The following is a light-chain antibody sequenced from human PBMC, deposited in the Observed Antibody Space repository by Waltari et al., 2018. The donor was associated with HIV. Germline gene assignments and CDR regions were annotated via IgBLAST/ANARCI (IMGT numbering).Light chain of an antibody. J-gene: IGKJ4*01. V-gene: IGKV1-33*01. CDR3: QQSDIGPPN. Sequence: DIQMTQSPSSLSASVGDRVTLSCQATQDIRQYLNWYHQTPGKPPKHLIHDANILETGVSSRFSGSGSGTEFTLIISSLQPEDIGTYFCQQSDIGPPNFGGGT. CDR1: QDIRQY. CDR2: DAN.